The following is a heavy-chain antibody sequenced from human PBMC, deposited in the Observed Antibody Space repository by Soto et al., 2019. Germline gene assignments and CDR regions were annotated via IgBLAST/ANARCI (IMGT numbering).Heavy chain of an antibody. CDR3: ARHPRYSPSDYSYSYMDI. V-gene: IGHV4-59*08. J-gene: IGHJ6*03. CDR2: IHYSGST. CDR1: GGSISFYF. Sequence: PSETLSLTGTVSGGSISFYFWSWLRQPPGKGLEYIGYIHYSGSTNYNPSLQSRVTISADTSKNQFSLKLSSVTAADSAVYYCARHPRYSPSDYSYSYMDIWGIGTTVTVSS. D-gene: IGHD1-1*01.